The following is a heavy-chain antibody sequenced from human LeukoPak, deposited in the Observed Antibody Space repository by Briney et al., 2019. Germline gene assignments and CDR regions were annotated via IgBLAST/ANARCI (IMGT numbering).Heavy chain of an antibody. CDR3: ARGILYSSSWRYAFDI. CDR1: GGTFSSYA. D-gene: IGHD6-13*01. Sequence: SVKVSCRASGGTFSSYAISWVRQAPGQGLEWMGGIIPIFGTANYAQKFQGRVTITADESTSTAYMELSSLRSEDTAVYYCARGILYSSSWRYAFDIWGQGTMVTVSS. J-gene: IGHJ3*02. V-gene: IGHV1-69*13. CDR2: IIPIFGTA.